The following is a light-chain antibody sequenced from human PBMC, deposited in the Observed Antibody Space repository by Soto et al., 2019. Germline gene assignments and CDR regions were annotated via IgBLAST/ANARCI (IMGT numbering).Light chain of an antibody. V-gene: IGKV3-15*01. J-gene: IGKJ1*01. Sequence: EIVMTQSPATLSVSPGERATLSCRASQSVSTNLAWYQQKPGQGPRLLIYGASTRATGIPARFSGSGSGTEFTLTISSLQSEDFAVYYCQQYNNWPPWTFGQRDQGGNQT. CDR2: GAS. CDR3: QQYNNWPPWT. CDR1: QSVSTN.